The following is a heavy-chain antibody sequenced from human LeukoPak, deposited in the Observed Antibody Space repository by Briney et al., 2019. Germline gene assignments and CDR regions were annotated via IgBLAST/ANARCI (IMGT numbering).Heavy chain of an antibody. Sequence: NPSETLSLTCAVYCGSFSDYWGWIRQPPGKGLEWIGEINHSGRTYYNPSLKSRVTISVDTSKNQFSLNLSSVTAADTAVYYRARDVVVVPAAIHYGMDVWGQGTTVTVSS. D-gene: IGHD2-2*01. CDR2: INHSGRT. J-gene: IGHJ6*02. CDR1: CGSFSDY. CDR3: ARDVVVVPAAIHYGMDV. V-gene: IGHV4-34*01.